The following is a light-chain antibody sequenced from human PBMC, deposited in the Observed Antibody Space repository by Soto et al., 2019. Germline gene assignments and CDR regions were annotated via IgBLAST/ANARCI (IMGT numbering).Light chain of an antibody. Sequence: EIVMTQSPAMLSVSPGERATLSCRASQNVNNRLAWYQQKAGQPPRLLIYGASTRATGIPARFSGSGSGTDFTLTISSLKSEDFVVYYCQHFNSCLLRFGQGPRVDTK. CDR3: QHFNSCLLR. CDR2: GAS. J-gene: IGKJ1*01. V-gene: IGKV3-15*01. CDR1: QNVNNR.